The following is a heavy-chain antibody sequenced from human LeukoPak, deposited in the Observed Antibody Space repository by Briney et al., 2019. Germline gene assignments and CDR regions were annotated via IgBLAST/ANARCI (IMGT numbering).Heavy chain of an antibody. D-gene: IGHD1-26*01. Sequence: PGRSLRLSCAASGFTFSSYGMHWVRQAPGKGLEWVAVISYDGSNKYYADSVRGRFTISRDNSNNTLYLQMNSPRVDDTAVYYCASALGSYILDNWGQGTLVTVSS. CDR1: GFTFSSYG. CDR2: ISYDGSNK. V-gene: IGHV3-30*03. CDR3: ASALGSYILDN. J-gene: IGHJ4*02.